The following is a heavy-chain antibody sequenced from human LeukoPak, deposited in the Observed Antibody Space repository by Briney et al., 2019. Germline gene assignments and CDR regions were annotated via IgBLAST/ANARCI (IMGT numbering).Heavy chain of an antibody. CDR1: GYTLTELS. V-gene: IGHV1-24*01. Sequence: GASVKVSCKVSGYTLTELSMHWVRQAPGKELEWMGGFDPEDGETIYAQKFQGRVTMTEDTSTDTAYMELSSLRSEDTAVYYCATFYGSGSYYNGYYFDYWGQGTLVTVSS. CDR3: ATFYGSGSYYNGYYFDY. D-gene: IGHD3-10*01. J-gene: IGHJ4*02. CDR2: FDPEDGET.